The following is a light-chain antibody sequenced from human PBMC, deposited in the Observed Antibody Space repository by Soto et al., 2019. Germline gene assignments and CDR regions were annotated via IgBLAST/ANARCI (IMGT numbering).Light chain of an antibody. CDR3: QQYNSYWT. Sequence: DIQMIQSHSTLAASVGDRVTITCRASQSISRWLAWYQQKPGKAPKLLIFDASSLESGVPSRFSGGASGTEFTPSISSLQPDVFASYYCQQYNSYWTFGQGTKVDLK. J-gene: IGKJ1*01. V-gene: IGKV1-5*01. CDR2: DAS. CDR1: QSISRW.